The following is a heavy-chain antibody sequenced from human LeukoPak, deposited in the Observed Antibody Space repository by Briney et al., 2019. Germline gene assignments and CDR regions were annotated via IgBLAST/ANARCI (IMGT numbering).Heavy chain of an antibody. J-gene: IGHJ4*02. CDR3: ARELSSSGWYLDY. V-gene: IGHV1-69*04. Sequence: SVKVSCKASGGTFSSYAISWVRQAPGQGLEWMGRIIPILGIANYAQKFQGRVTITADKSTSTAYMELSSLRSEDTAVYYCARELSSSGWYLDYWGQGTLVNVSS. D-gene: IGHD6-19*01. CDR1: GGTFSSYA. CDR2: IIPILGIA.